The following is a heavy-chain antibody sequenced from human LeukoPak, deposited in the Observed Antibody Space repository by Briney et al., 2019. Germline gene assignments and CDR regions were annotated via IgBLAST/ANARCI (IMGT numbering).Heavy chain of an antibody. Sequence: SQTLSLTCAVSGGSISSGDYYWSWIRQPPGKGLEWIGYIYHSGSTYYNPSLKSRVTISVDRSKNQFSLKLSSVTAADTAVYYCARHMGGYDRYMDVWGKGTTVTVSS. D-gene: IGHD5-12*01. J-gene: IGHJ6*03. V-gene: IGHV4-30-2*01. CDR3: ARHMGGYDRYMDV. CDR1: GGSISSGDYY. CDR2: IYHSGST.